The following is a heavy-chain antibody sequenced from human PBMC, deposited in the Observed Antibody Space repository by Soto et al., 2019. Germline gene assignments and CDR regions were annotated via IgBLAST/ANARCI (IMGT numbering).Heavy chain of an antibody. CDR2: IIPIFGTA. J-gene: IGHJ6*02. CDR1: GGPFISYA. Sequence: SVKVSCRASGGPFISYASIWVRQAPGQGLEWMGGIIPIFGTANYAQKFQGRVTITADESTSTAYMELSSLRSEDTAVYYCARSDILNGYYVYYYGMDVWGQGTTVTVSS. D-gene: IGHD3-9*01. CDR3: ARSDILNGYYVYYYGMDV. V-gene: IGHV1-69*01.